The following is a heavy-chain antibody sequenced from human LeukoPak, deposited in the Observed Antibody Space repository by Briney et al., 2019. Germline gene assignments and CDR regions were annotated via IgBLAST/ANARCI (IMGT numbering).Heavy chain of an antibody. CDR2: ISSSGSTI. D-gene: IGHD2-15*01. CDR1: GFTFSSYE. CDR3: ARAQPGYCSGGSCYEFDY. Sequence: GGSLRLSCAASGFTFSSYEMNWVRQAPGKGLEWVSYISSSGSTIYYADSVKGRFTISRDNVKNSLYLQMNSLRAEDTAVYYCARAQPGYCSGGSCYEFDYWGQGTLVTVSS. V-gene: IGHV3-48*03. J-gene: IGHJ4*02.